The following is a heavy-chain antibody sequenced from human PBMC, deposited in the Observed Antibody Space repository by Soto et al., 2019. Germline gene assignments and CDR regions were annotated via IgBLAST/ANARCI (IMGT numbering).Heavy chain of an antibody. V-gene: IGHV1-69*06. CDR2: IIPIFGTA. D-gene: IGHD5-18*01. J-gene: IGHJ4*02. CDR3: ASSSVNNYGVGTNYYFDY. Sequence: QVQLVQSGAEVKKPGSSVKVSCKTSGGTFSTYSIVWVRQAPGEGLEWMGGIIPIFGTANYAQKFQDRVTITADKATNTAFMELSSLKSEDTAMYYCASSSVNNYGVGTNYYFDYWCQGTLVTVSS. CDR1: GGTFSTYS.